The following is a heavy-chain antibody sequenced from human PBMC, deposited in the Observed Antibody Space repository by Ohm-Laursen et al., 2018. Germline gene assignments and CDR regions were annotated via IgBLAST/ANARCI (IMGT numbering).Heavy chain of an antibody. D-gene: IGHD1-26*01. Sequence: SLRLSCAASGFTFSTYWMHWVRQAPGKGLEWVSGISWNSGSIGYADSVKGRFTISRDNAKNSLYLQMNSLRAEDTALYYCAKELVGAIDYWGQGTLVTVSS. CDR2: ISWNSGSI. CDR1: GFTFSTYW. V-gene: IGHV3-9*01. J-gene: IGHJ4*02. CDR3: AKELVGAIDY.